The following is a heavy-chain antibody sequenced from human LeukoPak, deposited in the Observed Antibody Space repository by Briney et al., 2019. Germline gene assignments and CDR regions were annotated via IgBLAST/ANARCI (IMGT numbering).Heavy chain of an antibody. CDR3: ARGVLRNYYYYYYMDV. Sequence: ASVKVSCKASGYTFTSYDINWVRQATGQGLEWMGWMNPNSGNTGYAQKFQGRVTMTRNTSISTAYMELSSLRSEDTAVYYCARGVLRNYYYYYYMDVWGKGTTVTVSS. V-gene: IGHV1-8*01. D-gene: IGHD2/OR15-2a*01. CDR1: GYTFTSYD. J-gene: IGHJ6*03. CDR2: MNPNSGNT.